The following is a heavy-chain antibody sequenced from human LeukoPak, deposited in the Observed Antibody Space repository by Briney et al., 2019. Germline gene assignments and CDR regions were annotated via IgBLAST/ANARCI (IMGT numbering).Heavy chain of an antibody. J-gene: IGHJ5*02. CDR2: INTDGDKT. Sequence: GGSLRLSCAASGFTFTNYWMHWVRQAPGKGLVWVSRINTDGDKTTYVDSVKGRFTVSRDNAKNTLYLHMYNLRTEDTAVYYCARVASGSWSWFDPWGQGTLVTVSS. D-gene: IGHD1-26*01. CDR3: ARVASGSWSWFDP. V-gene: IGHV3-74*01. CDR1: GFTFTNYW.